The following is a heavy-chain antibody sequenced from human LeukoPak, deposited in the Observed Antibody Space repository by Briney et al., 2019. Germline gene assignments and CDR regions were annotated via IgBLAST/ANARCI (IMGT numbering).Heavy chain of an antibody. D-gene: IGHD3-10*01. CDR3: GRILPGVIGTSSSY. Sequence: AETLSLTCTVSGYSFSSGYYWGGVRQPPGKGLGGIGSFSDGGSTDYSPSLKSRVTISLDTSKNPLSLKLRPVTAADTAVYYCGRILPGVIGTSSSYWGQGVLVTASS. CDR1: GYSFSSGYY. V-gene: IGHV4-38-2*02. CDR2: FSDGGST. J-gene: IGHJ4*02.